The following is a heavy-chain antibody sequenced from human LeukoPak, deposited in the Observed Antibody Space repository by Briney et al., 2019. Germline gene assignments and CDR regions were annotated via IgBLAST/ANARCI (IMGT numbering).Heavy chain of an antibody. CDR3: AKDWGNKFASGSSYLDS. D-gene: IGHD3-10*01. CDR2: ISGSSYYI. J-gene: IGHJ4*02. CDR1: GFTFSSYT. V-gene: IGHV3-21*01. Sequence: PGGSLRLSCAASGFTFSSYTMNWVRQAPGKGLEWVSSISGSSYYIYYADSVKGRFTISRDNAKNSLYLQMNGLRPEDTAVYFCAKDWGNKFASGSSYLDSWGQGTLVTVSS.